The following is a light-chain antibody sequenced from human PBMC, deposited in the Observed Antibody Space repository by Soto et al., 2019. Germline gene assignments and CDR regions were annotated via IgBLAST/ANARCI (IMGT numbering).Light chain of an antibody. V-gene: IGKV3-11*01. CDR1: QSVGSF. J-gene: IGKJ3*01. Sequence: EIVLTQSPATLSLSPGERATLSCRASQSVGSFLAWYQQKPGQAPRLLIYDASNRATGIPARFSGSGSGTDFTLTISSLEPEDYAVYYCQQRINWPVTFGPGTKVDIK. CDR2: DAS. CDR3: QQRINWPVT.